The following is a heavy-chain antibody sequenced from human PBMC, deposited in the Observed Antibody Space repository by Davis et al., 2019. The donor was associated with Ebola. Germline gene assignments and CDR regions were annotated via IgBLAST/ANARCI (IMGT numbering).Heavy chain of an antibody. J-gene: IGHJ4*02. V-gene: IGHV4-59*01. Sequence: SETLSLTCTVSGGSISSYYWSWIRQPPGKGLEWIGYIYYSGSSNYNPSLKSRVTISVDTSKNHFSLKLSSVTAADTAVYYCARLRSITRLTSFYYWGQGTLVTVSS. D-gene: IGHD3-10*01. CDR2: IYYSGSS. CDR1: GGSISSYY. CDR3: ARLRSITRLTSFYY.